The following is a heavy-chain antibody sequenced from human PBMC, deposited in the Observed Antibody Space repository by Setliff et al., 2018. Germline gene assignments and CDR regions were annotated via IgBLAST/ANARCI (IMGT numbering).Heavy chain of an antibody. CDR1: GFTFSSYA. Sequence: GSLRLSCATPGFTFSSYAMSWVRQAPGKGLEWVSAMSASGTSTYHADSVRGRFTISRDNAKNSVYLQMNSLSAEDTAVYYCARERYYNFWNGYDYYYYYMDVWGIGTTVTVSS. J-gene: IGHJ6*03. CDR3: ARERYYNFWNGYDYYYYYMDV. D-gene: IGHD3-3*01. CDR2: MSASGTST. V-gene: IGHV3-23*01.